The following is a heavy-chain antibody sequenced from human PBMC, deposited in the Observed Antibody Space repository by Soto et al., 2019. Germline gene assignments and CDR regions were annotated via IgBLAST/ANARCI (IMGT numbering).Heavy chain of an antibody. CDR3: ARDVAHGYTENV. CDR1: GGSVGSGEHY. V-gene: IGHV4-30-4*01. J-gene: IGHJ3*01. CDR2: IYDSGIT. D-gene: IGHD5-18*01. Sequence: QVQLQESGPGLVKPSQTLSLACTVSGGSVGSGEHYYSCIRQPPGKGLEWIGYIYDSGITNYTPSLKGRVIMSLDRSNNQVSLKLRSVTAADTAVYFCARDVAHGYTENVWGQGTMVTVSS.